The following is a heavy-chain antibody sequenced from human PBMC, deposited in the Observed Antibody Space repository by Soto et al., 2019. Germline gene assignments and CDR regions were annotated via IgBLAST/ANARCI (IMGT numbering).Heavy chain of an antibody. CDR2: INDNGGT. CDR1: GGSIRGYY. J-gene: IGHJ6*02. D-gene: IGHD3-10*01. Sequence: LSLTCGVYGGSIRGYYWSWIRQSPGKGLEWIGDINDNGGTNYNPSLKSRVTTSLDTSKKQVSLMVSSVTAADTAVYYCARGRYSYETIYYKFYYSALDVWGQGTTVTVSS. CDR3: ARGRYSYETIYYKFYYSALDV. V-gene: IGHV4-34*01.